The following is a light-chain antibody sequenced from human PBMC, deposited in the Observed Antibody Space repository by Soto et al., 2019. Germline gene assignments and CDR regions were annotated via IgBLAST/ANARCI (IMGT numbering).Light chain of an antibody. CDR3: QQYYSTPFT. CDR2: WAS. CDR1: QSVLYSSNNKNY. J-gene: IGKJ3*01. Sequence: DIVMTQSPDYLAVSLGERATINCKSSQSVLYSSNNKNYLAWYQQKPGQPPKLLIYWASTRESGVPDRFSGSGSGTDFTLTITSLQAEDVAVYYCQQYYSTPFTFGPGTKVAIK. V-gene: IGKV4-1*01.